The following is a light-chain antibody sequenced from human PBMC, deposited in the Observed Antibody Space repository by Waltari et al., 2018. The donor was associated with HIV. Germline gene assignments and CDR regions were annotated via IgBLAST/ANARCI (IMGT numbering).Light chain of an antibody. J-gene: IGLJ2*01. CDR1: NIGSKN. CDR3: QVRDSSSDHAV. CDR2: YYS. V-gene: IGLV3-21*01. Sequence: SYVLTQPPSVSVAPGKTARITCGGNNIGSKNVHWYQQKPGQAPVVVIYYYSDRPSGIPERFSGSNSGNTATLTISRVEAGDEADYYCQVRDSSSDHAVFGGGTKLTVL.